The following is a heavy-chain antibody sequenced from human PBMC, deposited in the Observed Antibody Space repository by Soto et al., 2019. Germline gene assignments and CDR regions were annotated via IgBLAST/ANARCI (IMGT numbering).Heavy chain of an antibody. CDR2: ISGSGGST. V-gene: IGHV3-23*01. J-gene: IGHJ6*02. CDR3: AKDRPSNDYSLFAVYYYYGMDV. Sequence: GGSLRLSCAASGFTFSSYAMSWVRQAPGKGLEWVSAISGSGGSTYYADSVKGRFTISRDNSKNTLYLQMNSLRAEDTAVYYCAKDRPSNDYSLFAVYYYYGMDVWGQGTTVTVSS. CDR1: GFTFSSYA. D-gene: IGHD4-4*01.